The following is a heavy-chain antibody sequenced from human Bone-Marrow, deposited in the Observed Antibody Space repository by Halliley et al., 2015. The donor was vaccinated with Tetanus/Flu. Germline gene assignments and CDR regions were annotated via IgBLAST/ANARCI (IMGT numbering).Heavy chain of an antibody. Sequence: TLSLTCTISDGSISGYYWSWIRQAPEKGLEWIGYIHYSGDTNYNPSLKSRVTISVDTSKNQFSLKLTSVTAADTAVYYCTGGGGWLTDNWGQGTLVTVPS. CDR2: IHYSGDT. V-gene: IGHV4-59*01. CDR1: DGSISGYY. D-gene: IGHD2-15*01. CDR3: TGGGGWLTDN. J-gene: IGHJ4*02.